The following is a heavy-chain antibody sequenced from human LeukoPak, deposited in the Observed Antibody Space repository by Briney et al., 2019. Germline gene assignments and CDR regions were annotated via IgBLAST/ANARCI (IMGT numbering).Heavy chain of an antibody. CDR2: ISSSGSYI. CDR3: ARDLSGGYSYAYCLDY. D-gene: IGHD5-18*01. J-gene: IGHJ4*02. CDR1: GFTFSSYS. V-gene: IGHV3-21*04. Sequence: GGSLRLSCAASGFTFSSYSLNWVRQAPGKGLEWVSSISSSGSYIYYADSVKGRFTISRDNAKNSLNLQMNSLRAEDTAVYYCARDLSGGYSYAYCLDYWGQGTLVTVSS.